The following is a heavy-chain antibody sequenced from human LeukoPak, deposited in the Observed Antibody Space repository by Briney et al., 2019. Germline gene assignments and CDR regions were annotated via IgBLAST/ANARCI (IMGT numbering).Heavy chain of an antibody. J-gene: IGHJ4*02. D-gene: IGHD3-16*01. V-gene: IGHV3-30*02. CDR2: IQYDGSNK. Sequence: PGGSLRLSCAASGFTFSNYGIHWVRQAPGKGLEWVAFIQYDGSNKYYADSVKGRFTISRDNSKNTLYLQMNSLRAEDTAVYYCAKDWVMITSTPLGVDCWGQGTLVTVSS. CDR3: AKDWVMITSTPLGVDC. CDR1: GFTFSNYG.